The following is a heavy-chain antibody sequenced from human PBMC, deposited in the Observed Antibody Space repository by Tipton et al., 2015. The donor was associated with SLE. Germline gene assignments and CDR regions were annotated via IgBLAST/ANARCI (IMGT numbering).Heavy chain of an antibody. CDR3: ARTLDALDI. CDR1: GGSISSNTW. CDR2: IHHRGTT. J-gene: IGHJ3*02. Sequence: TLSLTCTVSGGSISSNTWWNWVRQPPGMGLEWIGEIHHRGTTNYNPSLKSRVAISMDTSKNQFSLKLTAVTAADTAVYYCARTLDALDIWGQGTMVTVSS. V-gene: IGHV4-4*02.